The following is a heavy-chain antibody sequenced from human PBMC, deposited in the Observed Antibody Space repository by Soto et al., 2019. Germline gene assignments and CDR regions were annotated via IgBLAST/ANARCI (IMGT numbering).Heavy chain of an antibody. J-gene: IGHJ6*01. CDR1: GDSINSGNYY. D-gene: IGHD2-2*03. Sequence: PSETLSLTCTVSGDSINSGNYYWNWIRQHPGKGLEWVGYIYHTGSTYYNPSLKSRLTLSVDTSSNQFSLRLSSVTAADTAVYYCARGGYCSDTSFPYAIQYYYGMAVTGPRATVTL. CDR2: IYHTGST. CDR3: ARGGYCSDTSFPYAIQYYYGMAV. V-gene: IGHV4-31*02.